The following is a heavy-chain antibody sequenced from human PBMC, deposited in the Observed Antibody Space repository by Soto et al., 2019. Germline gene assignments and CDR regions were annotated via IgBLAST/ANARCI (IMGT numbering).Heavy chain of an antibody. V-gene: IGHV1-69*04. CDR1: GGTFSTYT. Sequence: SVKVSCKASGGTFSTYTITWVLQSPGQGLEWMGRIIPIIGIINYAQKFQGRVTISADKFTGTAYMELTGLRSDDTAVYYCAGDPDSHYNDSHASSYPWGQGTLVTAPQ. CDR2: IIPIIGII. CDR3: AGDPDSHYNDSHASSYP. D-gene: IGHD4-4*01. J-gene: IGHJ5*02.